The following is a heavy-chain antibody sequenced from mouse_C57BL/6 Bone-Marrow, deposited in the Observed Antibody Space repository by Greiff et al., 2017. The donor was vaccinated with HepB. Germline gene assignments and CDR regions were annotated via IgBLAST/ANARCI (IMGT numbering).Heavy chain of an antibody. D-gene: IGHD1-1*01. CDR3: AREDTTIVADFDY. V-gene: IGHV1-69*01. CDR2: IDPSDSYT. J-gene: IGHJ2*01. Sequence: VQLQQPGAELVMPGASVKLSCKASGYTFTSYWMHWVKQRPGQGLEWIGEIDPSDSYTNDNQKFKGKSTLTVDKSSSTAYKQLSSLTSEDSAVYYCAREDTTIVADFDYWGQGTTLTVSS. CDR1: GYTFTSYW.